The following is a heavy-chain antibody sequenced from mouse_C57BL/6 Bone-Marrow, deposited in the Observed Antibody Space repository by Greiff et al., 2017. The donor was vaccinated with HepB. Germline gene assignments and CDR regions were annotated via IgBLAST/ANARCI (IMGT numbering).Heavy chain of an antibody. J-gene: IGHJ1*03. Sequence: VQLKESGGGLVKPGGSLKLSCAASGFTFSDYGMHWVRQAPEKGLEWVAYISSGSSTIYYADTVQGRFTISRDNAKNTLFLQMTSLRSEDTAMYYCARLYYYGSSYGFDVWGTGTTVTVSS. D-gene: IGHD1-1*01. V-gene: IGHV5-17*01. CDR2: ISSGSSTI. CDR1: GFTFSDYG. CDR3: ARLYYYGSSYGFDV.